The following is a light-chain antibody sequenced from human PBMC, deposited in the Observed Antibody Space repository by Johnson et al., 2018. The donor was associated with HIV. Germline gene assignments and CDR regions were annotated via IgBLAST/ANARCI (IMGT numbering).Light chain of an antibody. CDR1: TSNIGDHS. CDR2: DND. CDR3: GTWDISLSVGYV. J-gene: IGLJ1*01. Sequence: QPVLTQPPSVSAAPGRWVTVSCSGTTSNIGDHSVSWFKHLPGAAPKLLIYDNDRSPSGVPDRFSGSKSGTSATLGITGLQTGDEADYYCGTWDISLSVGYVFGTGTKVTVL. V-gene: IGLV1-51*02.